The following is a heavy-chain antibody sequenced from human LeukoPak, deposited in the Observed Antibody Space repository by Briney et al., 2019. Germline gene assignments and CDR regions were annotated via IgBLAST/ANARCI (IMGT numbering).Heavy chain of an antibody. Sequence: LETLSLTCTVSSGSIRSSSYYWGWIRQPPGKGLEWIGSIFYSGSTYYNPSLKSRVTMSVDTSKNQFSLKLSSVTAADTAVYYCATANFYFQYWGQGTLVTVSS. D-gene: IGHD2-8*01. CDR1: SGSIRSSSYY. J-gene: IGHJ1*01. CDR2: IFYSGST. CDR3: ATANFYFQY. V-gene: IGHV4-39*01.